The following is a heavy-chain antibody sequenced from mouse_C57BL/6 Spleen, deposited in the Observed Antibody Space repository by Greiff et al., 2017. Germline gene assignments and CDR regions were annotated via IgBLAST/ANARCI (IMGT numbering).Heavy chain of an antibody. CDR3: ARGIYYDYDFYAMDY. CDR2: IYPRSGNT. V-gene: IGHV1-81*01. Sequence: QVQLQQSGAELARPGASVKLSCKASGYTFTSYGISWVKQRTGQGLEWIGEIYPRSGNTYYNEQFKGKATLTADKSSSTAYMELRSLTSEDSAVYFCARGIYYDYDFYAMDYWGQGTSVTVSS. D-gene: IGHD2-4*01. J-gene: IGHJ4*01. CDR1: GYTFTSYG.